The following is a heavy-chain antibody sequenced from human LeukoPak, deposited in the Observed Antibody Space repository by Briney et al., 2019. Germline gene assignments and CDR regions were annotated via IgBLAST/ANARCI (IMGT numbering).Heavy chain of an antibody. V-gene: IGHV4-31*03. D-gene: IGHD3-22*01. CDR2: ISYSGST. Sequence: SQTLSLTCTVSGGSISSRGYYWSWIRQHPGKGLEWIGYISYSGSTYYSPSLKSRITISVDTSKNQFSLELSSVTAADTAVYYCASQYDSSGYYYFDYWGQGTLVTVSS. CDR1: GGSISSRGYY. CDR3: ASQYDSSGYYYFDY. J-gene: IGHJ4*02.